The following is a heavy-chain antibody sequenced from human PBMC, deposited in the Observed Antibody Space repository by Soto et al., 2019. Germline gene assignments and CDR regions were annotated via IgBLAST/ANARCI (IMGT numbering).Heavy chain of an antibody. CDR2: IYHSGST. CDR3: ARYFVYSNWFDP. J-gene: IGHJ5*02. D-gene: IGHD2-8*01. V-gene: IGHV4-30-2*01. Sequence: QLQLPESGSGLVKPSQTLSLTCAVSGGSISSGGYYWSWIRQPPGKGLEWIGYIYHSGSTYYNPSLKSRVTISVDRSKNQFSLKLSSVTAADTAVYYCARYFVYSNWFDPWGQGTLVTVSS. CDR1: GGSISSGGYY.